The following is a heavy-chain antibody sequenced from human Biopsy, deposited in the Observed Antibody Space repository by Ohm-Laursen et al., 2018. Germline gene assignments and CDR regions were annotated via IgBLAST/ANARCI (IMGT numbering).Heavy chain of an antibody. Sequence: SDTLSLTWAVSGGSVNSDSSSWSWIRQPPGKGLEWIGYISYSGSTKYNPSLKSPVTISVDASKNQFSLKLSSVTAADTAVYYCASYSHHYYDFDYWGQGTLVTVSS. CDR2: ISYSGST. J-gene: IGHJ4*02. D-gene: IGHD3-16*01. CDR1: GGSVNSDSSS. CDR3: ASYSHHYYDFDY. V-gene: IGHV4-61*01.